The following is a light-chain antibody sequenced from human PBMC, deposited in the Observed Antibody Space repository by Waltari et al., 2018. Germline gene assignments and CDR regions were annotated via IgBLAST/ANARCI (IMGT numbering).Light chain of an antibody. Sequence: QSALTQPASVSGSPGQSITISCTGTSSDVGGYNYVSWYQQHPGKAPKLMIYEVSNRPSGVSTRFSGSKSGNTASLTISGLQAEDEADYYCSSYTSSSPLVFGTGTKVTVL. J-gene: IGLJ1*01. CDR1: SSDVGGYNY. V-gene: IGLV2-14*01. CDR3: SSYTSSSPLV. CDR2: EVS.